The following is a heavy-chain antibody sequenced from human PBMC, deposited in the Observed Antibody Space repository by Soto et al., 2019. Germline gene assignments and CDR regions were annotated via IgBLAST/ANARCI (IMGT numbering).Heavy chain of an antibody. CDR1: GGSISSYY. Sequence: SETLSLTCTVSGGSISSYYWSWIRQPPGKGLEWIGYIYYSGSTNYNPSLKSRVTISVDTSKNQFSLKLTSVTAADTAVYNCARGIVPAAISPDYYYYMDVWGKGTTVTVSS. CDR2: IYYSGST. CDR3: ARGIVPAAISPDYYYYMDV. V-gene: IGHV4-59*01. J-gene: IGHJ6*03. D-gene: IGHD2-2*01.